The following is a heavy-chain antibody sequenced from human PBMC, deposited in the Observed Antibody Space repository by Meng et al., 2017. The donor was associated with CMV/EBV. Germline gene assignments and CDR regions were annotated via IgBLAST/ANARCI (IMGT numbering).Heavy chain of an antibody. Sequence: GESLKISCAASGFTFSSYAMSWVRQAPGKGLEWVSAIRGSGGSTYYADSVKGRFTISRDNSKNTLYLQMNSLRAEDTAVYYCAKDRYYYDSSGYYSEDYWGQGTLVTVSS. D-gene: IGHD3-22*01. V-gene: IGHV3-23*01. CDR1: GFTFSSYA. CDR2: IRGSGGST. CDR3: AKDRYYYDSSGYYSEDY. J-gene: IGHJ4*02.